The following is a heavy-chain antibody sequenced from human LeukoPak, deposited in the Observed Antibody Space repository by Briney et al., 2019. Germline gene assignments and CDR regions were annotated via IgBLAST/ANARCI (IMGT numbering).Heavy chain of an antibody. CDR3: ARRDYYDSSGYYDY. CDR2: IYYSGST. V-gene: IGHV4-59*08. CDR1: GGSISSYY. Sequence: SETLSLTCTVSGGSISSYYWSWIRQPPGKGLEWVGYIYYSGSTNYNPSLKSRVTISVDTSKNQFSLKLSSVTAADTAVYYCARRDYYDSSGYYDYWGQGTLVTVSS. D-gene: IGHD3-22*01. J-gene: IGHJ4*02.